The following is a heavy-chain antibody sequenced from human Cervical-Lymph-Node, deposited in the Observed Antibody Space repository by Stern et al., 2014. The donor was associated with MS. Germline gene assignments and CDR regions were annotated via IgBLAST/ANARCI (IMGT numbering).Heavy chain of an antibody. D-gene: IGHD6-19*01. CDR3: AKHLDVNGWPFDF. Sequence: VQLVQSGTEVKEPGAPLKISCKGSGYSFATHWIGWVRQMPGKGLEWMGVIYPHDSETRYSPSFLGQGTISADKSINPAYLQWNSLKASDTAIYYCAKHLDVNGWPFDFWGQGTLVTVSS. V-gene: IGHV5-51*01. CDR1: GYSFATHW. J-gene: IGHJ4*02. CDR2: IYPHDSET.